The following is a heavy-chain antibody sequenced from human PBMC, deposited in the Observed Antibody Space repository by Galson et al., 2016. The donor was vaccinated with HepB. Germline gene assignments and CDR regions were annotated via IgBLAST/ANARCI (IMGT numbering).Heavy chain of an antibody. Sequence: LSLTCSASGGSISSGAYYWSWIRQHPGKGLEWIGYIQNSGNAFYNPSLKSRVTISVDTTKNQFSLKVTSVTAADTAVYYCARDARYYGMDVWGQGTTVTVSS. V-gene: IGHV4-31*03. CDR1: GGSISSGAYY. D-gene: IGHD1-14*01. CDR2: IQNSGNA. CDR3: ARDARYYGMDV. J-gene: IGHJ6*02.